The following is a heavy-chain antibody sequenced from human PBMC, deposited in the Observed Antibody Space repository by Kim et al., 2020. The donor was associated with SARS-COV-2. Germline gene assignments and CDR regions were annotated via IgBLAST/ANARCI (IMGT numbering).Heavy chain of an antibody. Sequence: SRVPISVDTSKNQFSLKLSSVTAADTAVYYCARLPRGSEVGLPGEGWFDPWGQGTLVTVSS. V-gene: IGHV4-61*07. J-gene: IGHJ5*02. CDR3: ARLPRGSEVGLPGEGWFDP. D-gene: IGHD3-10*01.